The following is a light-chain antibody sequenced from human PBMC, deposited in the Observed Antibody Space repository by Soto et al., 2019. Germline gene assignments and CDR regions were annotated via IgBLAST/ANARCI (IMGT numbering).Light chain of an antibody. Sequence: QSALTQPPSAAGSPGQSLTISCSGINSDAATYNLISWFQQYPDRAPKLIIYEVTKRPSGVPDRFSGSKSGDTASLTVSGLQPEDEAEYYCSSYAGGNTFVFGTGTKVTVL. CDR2: EVT. V-gene: IGLV2-8*01. CDR1: NSDAATYNL. CDR3: SSYAGGNTFV. J-gene: IGLJ1*01.